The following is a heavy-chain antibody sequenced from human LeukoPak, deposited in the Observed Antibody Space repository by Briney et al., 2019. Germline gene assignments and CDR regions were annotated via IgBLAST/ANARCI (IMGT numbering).Heavy chain of an antibody. J-gene: IGHJ4*02. CDR2: IWYDGSNK. D-gene: IGHD4-17*01. Sequence: GGSLILSCAASGFSFSNYDMHWVRQAPGKGLEWVAVIWYDGSNKYYADSVKGRFTISRDNSKNTLYLQMNSLRVEDTAVYYCARGDPTETTKQNFDYWGQGTLVTVSS. CDR3: ARGDPTETTKQNFDY. V-gene: IGHV3-33*01. CDR1: GFSFSNYD.